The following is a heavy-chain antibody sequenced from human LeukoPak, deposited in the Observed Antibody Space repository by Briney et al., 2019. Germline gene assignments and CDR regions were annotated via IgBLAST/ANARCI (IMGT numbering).Heavy chain of an antibody. CDR3: ATGVRMDNWDDEYLGFPTYFDF. CDR2: ISAYNGNT. V-gene: IGHV1-18*01. D-gene: IGHD1-1*01. J-gene: IGHJ4*02. Sequence: GASVKVSCKASGYTFTSYGISWVRQAPGQGLEWMGWISAYNGNTNYAQKLQGRVTMTTDTSTSTAYMELSSLRSDDTAVYYCATGVRMDNWDDEYLGFPTYFDFWGQGTLVTVSS. CDR1: GYTFTSYG.